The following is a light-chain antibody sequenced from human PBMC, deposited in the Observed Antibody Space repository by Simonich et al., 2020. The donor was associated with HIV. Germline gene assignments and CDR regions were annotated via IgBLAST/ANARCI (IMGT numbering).Light chain of an antibody. J-gene: IGKJ2*01. V-gene: IGKV1-5*03. CDR2: KAS. Sequence: DIQMTQSPSTLSASVGDRVTITCRASQNISRWLAWYQQKPGKATKLLIYKASNLENGVPSRFSGSGSGTEFTLTISSLQPDDFATYYCQQSYSTPVTFGQGTKLEIK. CDR3: QQSYSTPVT. CDR1: QNISRW.